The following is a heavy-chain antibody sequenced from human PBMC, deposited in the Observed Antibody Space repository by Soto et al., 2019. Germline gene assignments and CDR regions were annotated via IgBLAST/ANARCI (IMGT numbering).Heavy chain of an antibody. V-gene: IGHV3-23*01. Sequence: EVQLLESGGGLVQPGGSLRLSCAASGFTFSSYAMSWVRQAPGKGLEWVSAISGSGGSTYYADSVKGRFTISRDNSKNTLYLQMNSLRAEDTAVYYCAKDMDLGITGTLGFDYWGQGTLVTVFS. J-gene: IGHJ4*02. D-gene: IGHD1-20*01. CDR2: ISGSGGST. CDR3: AKDMDLGITGTLGFDY. CDR1: GFTFSSYA.